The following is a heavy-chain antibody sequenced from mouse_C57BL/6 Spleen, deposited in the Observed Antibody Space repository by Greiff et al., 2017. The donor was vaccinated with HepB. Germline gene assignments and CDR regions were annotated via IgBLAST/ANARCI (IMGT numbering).Heavy chain of an antibody. J-gene: IGHJ3*01. CDR1: GFSLSTFGMG. CDR2: IWWDDDK. V-gene: IGHV8-8*01. CDR3: ARIAELGRGVWAWFAY. Sequence: QVTLKESGPGILQPSQTLSLTCSFSGFSLSTFGMGVGWIRQPSGKGLEWLAHIWWDDDKYYNPALKSRLTISKDTSKNQVFLKIANVDTADTATYYCARIAELGRGVWAWFAYWGQGTLVTVSA. D-gene: IGHD4-1*01.